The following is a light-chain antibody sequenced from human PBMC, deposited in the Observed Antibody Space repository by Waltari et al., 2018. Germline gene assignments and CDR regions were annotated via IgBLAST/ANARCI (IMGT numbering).Light chain of an antibody. CDR2: RNT. V-gene: IGLV1-47*01. J-gene: IGLJ3*02. CDR1: RSHIGLNH. Sequence: QSVLTQPPSASGPPGQRVTTSCAGRRSHIGLNHDYWYQHLPGTTPKLLLYRNTLRPSGIPDRFSGSKSGTSASLAISVLRSEDEADYYCAAWDDTLSAVLFGGGTNLTVL. CDR3: AAWDDTLSAVL.